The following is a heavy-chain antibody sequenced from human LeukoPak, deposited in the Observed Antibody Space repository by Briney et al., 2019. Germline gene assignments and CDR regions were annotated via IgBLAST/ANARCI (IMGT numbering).Heavy chain of an antibody. Sequence: GGSLRLSCAASGFTFSTHAMSWVRQAPGKGLEWVSDISAGGGSTYYADSVKGRFTVSRDNSKNTVYLQMSSLRADDTALYYCAKGPRQQLVTRFDNWGQGTLVSVSS. D-gene: IGHD6-13*01. J-gene: IGHJ4*02. V-gene: IGHV3-23*01. CDR1: GFTFSTHA. CDR3: AKGPRQQLVTRFDN. CDR2: ISAGGGST.